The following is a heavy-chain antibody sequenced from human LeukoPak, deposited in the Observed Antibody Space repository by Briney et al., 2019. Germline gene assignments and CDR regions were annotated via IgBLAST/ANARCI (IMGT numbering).Heavy chain of an antibody. J-gene: IGHJ3*02. CDR2: IYYSGST. V-gene: IGHV4-59*08. CDR1: GGSISSYY. D-gene: IGHD3-22*01. Sequence: SETLSLTCTVSGGSISSYYWSWIRQPPGKGLEWIGYIYYSGSTNYNPSLKSRVTISVDTSENQFSLKLSSVTAADTAVYYCAVDSSGQDAFDIWGQGTMVTVSS. CDR3: AVDSSGQDAFDI.